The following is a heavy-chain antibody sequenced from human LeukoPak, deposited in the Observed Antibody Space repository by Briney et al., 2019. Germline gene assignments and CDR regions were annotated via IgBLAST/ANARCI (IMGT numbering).Heavy chain of an antibody. D-gene: IGHD2-21*02. V-gene: IGHV1-46*01. Sequence: ASVKVSSKASGYTLINYYIHWVRQAPGQGVEWMGMIDPSGGGTSNAQKVQGRVTMTRDTSTSTIYMELSSLRFEDTAVYSCASALYCGGDCYSGRYFFDYWGQGTLVTVSS. CDR1: GYTLINYY. CDR2: IDPSGGGT. J-gene: IGHJ4*02. CDR3: ASALYCGGDCYSGRYFFDY.